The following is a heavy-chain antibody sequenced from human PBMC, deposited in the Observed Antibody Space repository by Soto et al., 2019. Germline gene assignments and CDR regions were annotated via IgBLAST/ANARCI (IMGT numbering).Heavy chain of an antibody. CDR2: INPSGGST. CDR1: GYTFTSYY. CDR3: AKDQGMATTSDAFDI. D-gene: IGHD1-1*01. Sequence: ASVKVSCKASGYTFTSYYMHWVRQAPGQGLEWMGIINPSGGSTSYAQKFQGRVTMTRDTSTSTVYMELSSLRSEDTAVYYCAKDQGMATTSDAFDIWGQGTMVTVSS. V-gene: IGHV1-46*01. J-gene: IGHJ3*02.